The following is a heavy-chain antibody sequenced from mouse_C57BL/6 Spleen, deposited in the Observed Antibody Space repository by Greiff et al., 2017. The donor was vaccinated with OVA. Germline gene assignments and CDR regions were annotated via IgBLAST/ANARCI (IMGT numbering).Heavy chain of an antibody. Sequence: QVQLQQSGAELVKPGASVKLSCKASGYTFTSYWMHWVKQRPGQGLEWIGMIHPNSGSTNYNEKFKSKATLTVDKSSSTAYMQLSSLTSEDSAVYYCARAKDDYDGNWFAYWGQGTLVTVSA. CDR2: IHPNSGST. J-gene: IGHJ3*01. V-gene: IGHV1-64*01. D-gene: IGHD2-4*01. CDR3: ARAKDDYDGNWFAY. CDR1: GYTFTSYW.